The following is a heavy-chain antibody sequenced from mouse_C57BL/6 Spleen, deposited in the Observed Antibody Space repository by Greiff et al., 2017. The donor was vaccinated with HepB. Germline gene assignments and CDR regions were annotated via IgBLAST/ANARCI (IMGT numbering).Heavy chain of an antibody. CDR1: GFSLTSYG. Sequence: VQLQQSGPGLVQPSQTLSITCTVSGFSLTSYGVHWVRQSPGKGLEWLGVIWSGGSTDYNAAFISRLSISKDNSKSQVFFKMNSLQADDTAIYYCASEGRGSSSWYFDVWGTGTTVTVSS. D-gene: IGHD1-1*01. CDR2: IWSGGST. CDR3: ASEGRGSSSWYFDV. J-gene: IGHJ1*03. V-gene: IGHV2-2*01.